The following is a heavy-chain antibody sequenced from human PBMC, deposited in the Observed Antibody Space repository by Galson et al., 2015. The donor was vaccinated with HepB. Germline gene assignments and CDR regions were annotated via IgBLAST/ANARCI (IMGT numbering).Heavy chain of an antibody. CDR3: VRVSNSYGYIPREKNRYFDL. D-gene: IGHD5-18*01. CDR1: GGSFSDYY. J-gene: IGHJ2*01. Sequence: ETLSLTCAVYGGSFSDYYWSWIRQPPGKGLEWIGEINHSGSTNYNPSLKSRVTISVDTSKNPISLKLSSVTAADTAVYYCVRVSNSYGYIPREKNRYFDLWGRGTLVTVSS. V-gene: IGHV4-34*01. CDR2: INHSGST.